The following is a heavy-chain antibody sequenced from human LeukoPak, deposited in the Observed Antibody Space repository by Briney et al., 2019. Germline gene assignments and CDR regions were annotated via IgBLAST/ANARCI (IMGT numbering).Heavy chain of an antibody. V-gene: IGHV3-23*01. Sequence: GGSLRLSCAASGFTFSSYAMSWVRQAPGKGLEWVSGISGSGGSTYYADSVKGRFTISRDNSKNTLYLQMNSLRAEDTAVYYCAKASIITMVRGPVFQHWGQGTLVTVSS. CDR2: ISGSGGST. D-gene: IGHD3-10*01. CDR1: GFTFSSYA. J-gene: IGHJ1*01. CDR3: AKASIITMVRGPVFQH.